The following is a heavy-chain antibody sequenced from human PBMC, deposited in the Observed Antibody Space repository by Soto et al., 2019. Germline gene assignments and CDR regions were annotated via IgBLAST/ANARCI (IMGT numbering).Heavy chain of an antibody. Sequence: ASVKVSCKASGYAFSDYNIHWVRQAPGQGLQWMGEVNPNRGTAGYAEIFQGRVSMSRNPSTRTVYMVLTSLTPEDTAIYFCARIASPGKNFFDYWGQGNLVTVSS. V-gene: IGHV1-46*01. CDR3: ARIASPGKNFFDY. J-gene: IGHJ4*02. CDR1: GYAFSDYN. CDR2: VNPNRGTA. D-gene: IGHD3-22*01.